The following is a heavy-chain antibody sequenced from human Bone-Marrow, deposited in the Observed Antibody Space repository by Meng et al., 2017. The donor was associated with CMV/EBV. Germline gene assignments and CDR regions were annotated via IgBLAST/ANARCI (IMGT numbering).Heavy chain of an antibody. Sequence: GESLKISCAASGFTFSSYAMHWVRQAPGKGLEWVSLISWDGGSTYYADSVKGRFTISRDNSKNSLYLQMNSLRTEDTALYYCAKSLYSSSWGIFDYWGQGTLVTVSS. J-gene: IGHJ4*02. CDR3: AKSLYSSSWGIFDY. CDR1: GFTFSSYA. V-gene: IGHV3-43*02. D-gene: IGHD6-13*01. CDR2: ISWDGGST.